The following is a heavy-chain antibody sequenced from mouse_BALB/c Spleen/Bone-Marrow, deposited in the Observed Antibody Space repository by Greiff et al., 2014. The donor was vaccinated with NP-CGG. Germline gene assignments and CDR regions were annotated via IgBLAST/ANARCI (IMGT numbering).Heavy chain of an antibody. CDR2: ISSGGSYT. V-gene: IGHV5-9-4*01. Sequence: EVKLVESGGVLVKPGGSLKLSCAASGFTFSTYAMSWVRQSPEKRLEWVAEISSGGSYTYYPDTVTGRFTISRDNAKNTLYLEMSSLRSGDTAMYYCARDGYGSSDWGQGTLVTVSA. CDR3: ARDGYGSSD. J-gene: IGHJ3*01. CDR1: GFTFSTYA. D-gene: IGHD1-1*01.